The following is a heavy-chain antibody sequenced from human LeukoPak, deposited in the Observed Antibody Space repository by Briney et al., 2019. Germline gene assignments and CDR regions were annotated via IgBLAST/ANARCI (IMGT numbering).Heavy chain of an antibody. Sequence: PGGSLRLSCAASGFTFSSYGMSWVRQAPGKGLEWVSYTSSSGRTIYYADSVRGRFTISRDNFRNTLSLQMNSLRVDDTAVYYCARELRDAFDMWGQGTRVTVS. D-gene: IGHD2-21*01. J-gene: IGHJ3*02. CDR3: ARELRDAFDM. CDR1: GFTFSSYG. V-gene: IGHV3-48*01. CDR2: TSSSGRTI.